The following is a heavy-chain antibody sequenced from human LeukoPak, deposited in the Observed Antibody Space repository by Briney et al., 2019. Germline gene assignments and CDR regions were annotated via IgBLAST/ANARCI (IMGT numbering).Heavy chain of an antibody. CDR2: IYYSGST. Sequence: SQTLSLTCTVSGGSISSGGYYWSWIRQHPGKGLEWIGYIYYSGSTYYNPSLKSRVTISVDTSKNQFSLKLSSVTAADTAVYYCARRKGYQYYFDYWGQGTLVTVSS. CDR3: ARRKGYQYYFDY. CDR1: GGSISSGGYY. J-gene: IGHJ4*02. D-gene: IGHD3-16*02. V-gene: IGHV4-31*03.